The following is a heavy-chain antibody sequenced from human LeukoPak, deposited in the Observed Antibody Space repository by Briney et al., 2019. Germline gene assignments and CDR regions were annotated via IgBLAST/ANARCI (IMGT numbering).Heavy chain of an antibody. D-gene: IGHD2-15*01. J-gene: IGHJ2*01. Sequence: PGGSLRLSCAASGFTFSSHWMHWVRQAPGKGLVWVSRINSDGSSISYADSAKGRFTISRDNAKNTLYLQMNSLRAEDTAVYYCARVPPAGVVVAAMSWYFDLWGRGTLVTVSS. CDR3: ARVPPAGVVVAAMSWYFDL. CDR1: GFTFSSHW. V-gene: IGHV3-74*01. CDR2: INSDGSSI.